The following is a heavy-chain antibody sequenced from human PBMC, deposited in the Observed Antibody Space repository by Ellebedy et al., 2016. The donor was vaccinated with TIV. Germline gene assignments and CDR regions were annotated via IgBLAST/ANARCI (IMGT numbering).Heavy chain of an antibody. J-gene: IGHJ6*02. CDR3: VRVFFYGSGTIYGMDV. CDR1: GDGIASNSAA. Sequence: SQTLSLTCAISGDGIASNSAAWNWIRQSPSRGLEWLGRTYYRSKWYNDYAVSVKSRMTINPDTSKNQFSLQLKSVTPEDTAVYYCVRVFFYGSGTIYGMDVWGQGTTVTVSS. D-gene: IGHD3-10*01. V-gene: IGHV6-1*01. CDR2: TYYRSKWYN.